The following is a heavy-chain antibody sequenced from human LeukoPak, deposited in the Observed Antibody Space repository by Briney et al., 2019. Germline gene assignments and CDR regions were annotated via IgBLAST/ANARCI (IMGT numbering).Heavy chain of an antibody. CDR1: GFTFSDAW. D-gene: IGHD3-3*01. CDR2: LKSKSGGGTT. Sequence: GGSLRLSCAASGFTFSDAWMSWVRQGPGKGLEWVGRLKSKSGGGTTDYAAPVKDRFTISRDDSKNTLYLQMNSLKTEDTAVYYCTRGSSWSSFGFYYWGQGTLVTVSS. V-gene: IGHV3-15*01. CDR3: TRGSSWSSFGFYY. J-gene: IGHJ4*02.